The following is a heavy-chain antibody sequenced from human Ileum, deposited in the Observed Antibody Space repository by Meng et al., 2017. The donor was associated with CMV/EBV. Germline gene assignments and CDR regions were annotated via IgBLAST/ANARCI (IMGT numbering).Heavy chain of an antibody. Sequence: QITLNDSGPTLVTPPQILTLTCTFAGFSLSTSGVGVGWIRQPPGKALEWLALIYWNAEVRYSPSLKNRLTITQDTSTNQVVLTMTNMDPVDTATYYCAHTVNYDFWTGLFDYWGQGTLVTVSS. V-gene: IGHV2-5*01. J-gene: IGHJ4*02. D-gene: IGHD3-3*01. CDR2: IYWNAEV. CDR1: GFSLSTSGVG. CDR3: AHTVNYDFWTGLFDY.